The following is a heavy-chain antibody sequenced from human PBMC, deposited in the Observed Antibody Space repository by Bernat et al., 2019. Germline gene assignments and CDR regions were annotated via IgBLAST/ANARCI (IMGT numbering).Heavy chain of an antibody. J-gene: IGHJ4*02. D-gene: IGHD5-12*01. CDR3: ARGSQWLRSYYFDY. CDR2: ISCSSSYT. V-gene: IGHV3-11*05. Sequence: QVQLVESGGGLVKPGGSLRLSCAASGFTFSDYYMSWIRQAPGKGLERVSYISCSSSYTNYADSVKGRFTISRDNAKNSLYLQMNSLRAEDTAVYYWARGSQWLRSYYFDYWGQGTLVTVSS. CDR1: GFTFSDYY.